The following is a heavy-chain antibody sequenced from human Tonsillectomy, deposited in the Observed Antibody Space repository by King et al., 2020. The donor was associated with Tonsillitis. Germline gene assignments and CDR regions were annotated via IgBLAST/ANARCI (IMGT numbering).Heavy chain of an antibody. D-gene: IGHD3-3*01. CDR2: ISWNSRSI. CDR1: GFTFDDNA. Sequence: VQLVESGGGLLQPGRSLRLSCVASGFTFDDNAMHWVRHAPGKGLEWVSGISWNSRSIGYADSVKGRFTISRDNAKNSLYLQMNSLRAEDTALYYCAKAAERRSGYISSFGPWGQGTLVTVSS. J-gene: IGHJ5*02. CDR3: AKAAERRSGYISSFGP. V-gene: IGHV3-9*01.